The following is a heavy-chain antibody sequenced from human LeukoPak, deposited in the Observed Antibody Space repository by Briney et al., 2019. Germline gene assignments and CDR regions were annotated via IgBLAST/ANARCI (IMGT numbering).Heavy chain of an antibody. CDR2: LNQDGSEK. J-gene: IGHJ6*02. CDR3: ARRRGDV. CDR1: GFSFSNYW. Sequence: GGSLRLSCEGSGFSFSNYWMSWVRQAPGKGLEWVAILNQDGSEKYYVDSVKGRFTISRDNAENSLYLQMNSLRAEDTAIYYCARRRGDVWGQGTTVTVSS. V-gene: IGHV3-7*05.